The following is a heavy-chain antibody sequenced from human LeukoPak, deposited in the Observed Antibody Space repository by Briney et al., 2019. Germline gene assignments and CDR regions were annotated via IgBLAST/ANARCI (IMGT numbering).Heavy chain of an antibody. CDR2: ISYDGSNK. CDR3: ARDFGYNLLGFYYYGMDV. Sequence: GRSLRLSCAASGFTFSSYAMHWVRQAPGKGLEWVAIISYDGSNKYYADSVKGRFTISRDNSKNTLYLQMNSLRAEDTAVYYCARDFGYNLLGFYYYGMDVWGQGTTVTVSS. CDR1: GFTFSSYA. D-gene: IGHD5-24*01. V-gene: IGHV3-30-3*01. J-gene: IGHJ6*02.